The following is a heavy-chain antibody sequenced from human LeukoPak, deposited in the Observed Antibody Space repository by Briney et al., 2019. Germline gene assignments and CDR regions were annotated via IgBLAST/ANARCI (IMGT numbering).Heavy chain of an antibody. V-gene: IGHV4-30-2*01. Sequence: SETLSLTCAVSGGSISSGGYSWSWIRQPPGKGLEWIGYIYHSGSTYYNPSLKSRVTISVDRSKNQFSLKLSSVTAADTAVYYCARGAYYYDSSGAPYNWFDPWGQGTLVTVSS. CDR2: IYHSGST. D-gene: IGHD3-22*01. CDR3: ARGAYYYDSSGAPYNWFDP. J-gene: IGHJ5*02. CDR1: GGSISSGGYS.